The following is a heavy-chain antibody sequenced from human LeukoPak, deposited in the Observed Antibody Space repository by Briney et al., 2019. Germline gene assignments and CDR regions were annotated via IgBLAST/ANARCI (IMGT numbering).Heavy chain of an antibody. V-gene: IGHV1-2*02. CDR2: INPNSGGT. CDR1: GYTFIGYY. Sequence: ASVKVSCKASGYTFIGYYMHWVRQAPGQGLEWMGWINPNSGGTNYAQKFQGRVTMTRDTSISTAYMELSRLRSDDTAVYYCARDRRCSGGSCYSGPYGMDVWGQGTTVTVSS. J-gene: IGHJ6*02. CDR3: ARDRRCSGGSCYSGPYGMDV. D-gene: IGHD2-15*01.